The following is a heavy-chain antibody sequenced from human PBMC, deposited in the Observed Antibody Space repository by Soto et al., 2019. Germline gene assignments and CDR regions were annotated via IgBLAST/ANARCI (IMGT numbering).Heavy chain of an antibody. J-gene: IGHJ4*02. Sequence: SETPSLTCTVPGRSISSGGYYWSLIRQHPGKGLEWIGYIYYSGSTYYNPSLKSRVTISVDTSKNQFSLKLSSVTAADPAVYYCARVKSRHLDYWGQGTLVTVCS. CDR3: ARVKSRHLDY. CDR1: GRSISSGGYY. V-gene: IGHV4-31*03. CDR2: IYYSGST.